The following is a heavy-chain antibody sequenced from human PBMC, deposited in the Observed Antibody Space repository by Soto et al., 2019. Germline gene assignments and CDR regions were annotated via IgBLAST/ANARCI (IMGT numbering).Heavy chain of an antibody. J-gene: IGHJ4*02. CDR2: IYASGNT. CDR3: ASSSPFHY. Sequence: PSETLSLTCTVSGDSLRNPHFFWGWVRQPPGRGLEWIGSIYASGNTYYKPSLKSRVSISTDTSRNQFSLKLTSVTAADTGVYYCASSSPFHYWGPGILVTVSS. D-gene: IGHD6-6*01. V-gene: IGHV4-39*01. CDR1: GDSLRNPHFF.